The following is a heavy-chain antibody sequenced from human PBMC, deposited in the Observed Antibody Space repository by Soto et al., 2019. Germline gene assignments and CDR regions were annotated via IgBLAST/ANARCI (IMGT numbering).Heavy chain of an antibody. CDR1: GDSVSSNSAA. CDR2: TYYRSKWYN. Sequence: PSQTLSLTCAISGDSVSSNSAALNWIRQSPSRGLEWLGRTYYRSKWYNDYAVSVKSRITINPDTSKNQFSLQLNSVTPEDTAVYYCARVGGKAAAGPPNWFDPWGQGTLVTVSS. D-gene: IGHD6-13*01. CDR3: ARVGGKAAAGPPNWFDP. J-gene: IGHJ5*02. V-gene: IGHV6-1*01.